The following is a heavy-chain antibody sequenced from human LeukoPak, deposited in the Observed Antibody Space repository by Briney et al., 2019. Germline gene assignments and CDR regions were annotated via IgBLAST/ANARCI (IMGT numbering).Heavy chain of an antibody. D-gene: IGHD3-9*01. CDR1: GYTFTSYG. Sequence: ASVKVSCKASGYTFTSYGISWVRQAPGQGLEWMGWISAYNGNTNYAQKLQGRVTMTTDTSTSTAYMELRSLRSDDTAVCYCARFYSGAYYDILTGYESAFDIRGQGTMVTVSS. V-gene: IGHV1-18*01. CDR2: ISAYNGNT. J-gene: IGHJ3*02. CDR3: ARFYSGAYYDILTGYESAFDI.